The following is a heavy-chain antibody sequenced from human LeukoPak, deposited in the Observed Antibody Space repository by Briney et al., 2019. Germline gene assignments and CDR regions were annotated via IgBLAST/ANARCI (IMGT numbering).Heavy chain of an antibody. V-gene: IGHV1-46*01. D-gene: IGHD6-19*01. CDR3: ARDRGKAVAGPSWQIGY. CDR1: GYTFTSYY. CDR2: INPSGGST. J-gene: IGHJ4*02. Sequence: GASVKVSCKASGYTFTSYYMHWVRQAPGQGLEWMGIINPSGGSTSYAQKFQGRVTMTRDTSTSTVYMELSSLRCEDTAVYYCARDRGKAVAGPSWQIGYWGQGTLVTVCS.